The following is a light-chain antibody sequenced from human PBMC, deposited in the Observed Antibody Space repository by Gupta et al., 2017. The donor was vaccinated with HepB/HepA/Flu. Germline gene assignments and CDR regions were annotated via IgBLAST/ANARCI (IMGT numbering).Light chain of an antibody. CDR1: QSVSNSY. J-gene: IGKJ3*01. Sequence: EIVLTQSPGTLSLSPGERATLSCRASQSVSNSYLAWYQQKPGQAPRLLIYGASSRATGIPDRFSGSGSGTDFTLTISRLEPEDFAVYYCQQYGTSPFTFGPGTKVDIK. CDR2: GAS. CDR3: QQYGTSPFT. V-gene: IGKV3-20*01.